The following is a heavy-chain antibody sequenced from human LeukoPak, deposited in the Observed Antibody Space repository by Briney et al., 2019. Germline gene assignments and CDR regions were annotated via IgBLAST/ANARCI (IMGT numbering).Heavy chain of an antibody. CDR2: ISYDGSNK. CDR3: ARDTTFDSSGWSYYFDY. Sequence: GGSLRLSCAASGFTFSSYAMHWVRQAPGKGLEWVAVISYDGSNKYYAGPVKGRFTISRDNSKNTLYLQMNSLRAEDTAVYYCARDTTFDSSGWSYYFDYWGQGTLVTVSS. D-gene: IGHD6-19*01. J-gene: IGHJ4*02. V-gene: IGHV3-30-3*01. CDR1: GFTFSSYA.